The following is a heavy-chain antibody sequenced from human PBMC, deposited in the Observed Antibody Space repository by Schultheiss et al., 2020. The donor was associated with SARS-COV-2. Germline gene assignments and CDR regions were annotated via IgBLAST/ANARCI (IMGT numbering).Heavy chain of an antibody. Sequence: GGSLRLSCAASGFTFSNYWMHWVRQIPGKGLVWVSRINSDGSDSSYADSVEGRFTVSRDNAGNTLYLQMNNLRVEDTAIYYCARARAEQHLPFSWGPIPNPSTWFDPWGQGTLVTVSS. D-gene: IGHD6-13*01. CDR1: GFTFSNYW. CDR2: INSDGSDS. V-gene: IGHV3-74*01. CDR3: ARARAEQHLPFSWGPIPNPSTWFDP. J-gene: IGHJ5*02.